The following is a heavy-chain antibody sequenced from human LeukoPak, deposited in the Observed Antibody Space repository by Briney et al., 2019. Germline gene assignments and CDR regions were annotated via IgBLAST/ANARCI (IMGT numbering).Heavy chain of an antibody. D-gene: IGHD2-2*01. CDR1: GFTFSNAW. Sequence: GGSLRLSCAASGFTFSNAWMGWVRQAPGKGLEWVGRIKSKTDGGTTDYAAPVKGRFTISRDDSKNTLHLQMNSLKTEDTAVYYCTTVEGYCSSTSCYDYWGQGTLVTVSS. CDR3: TTVEGYCSSTSCYDY. CDR2: IKSKTDGGTT. J-gene: IGHJ4*02. V-gene: IGHV3-15*01.